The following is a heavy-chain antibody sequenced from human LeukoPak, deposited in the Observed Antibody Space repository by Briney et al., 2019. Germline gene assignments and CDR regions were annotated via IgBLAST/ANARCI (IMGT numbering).Heavy chain of an antibody. J-gene: IGHJ4*02. Sequence: GGSLRLSCAASGFTFSTYGMSWVRQAPGKGLEWVANINQDGSEKYYVDSVKGRFTISRDNAKNSLFLQMNSLRAEDTAVYYCARPPGDYWGQGTLVTVSS. D-gene: IGHD1-26*01. V-gene: IGHV3-7*01. CDR2: INQDGSEK. CDR1: GFTFSTYG. CDR3: ARPPGDY.